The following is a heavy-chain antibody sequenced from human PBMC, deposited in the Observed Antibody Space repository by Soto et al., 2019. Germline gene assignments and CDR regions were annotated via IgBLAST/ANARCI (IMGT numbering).Heavy chain of an antibody. CDR2: ISYDGNYI. CDR1: GFAFSSYA. Sequence: GGSLRLSCEASGFAFSSYAMHWVRQAPGKGLEWVGVISYDGNYIYYADSVKGRFTISRDNSKNTLYVQVNSLRPEDTAVYYCAKGILSATIGPYAMDVWGQGTTVTVS. V-gene: IGHV3-30*18. J-gene: IGHJ6*02. CDR3: AKGILSATIGPYAMDV. D-gene: IGHD3-16*01.